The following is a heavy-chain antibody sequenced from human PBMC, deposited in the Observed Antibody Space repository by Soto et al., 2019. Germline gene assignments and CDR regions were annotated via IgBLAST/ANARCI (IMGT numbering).Heavy chain of an antibody. D-gene: IGHD3-22*01. V-gene: IGHV3-48*02. Sequence: WGSLRLSCAASGFTFSRYSMNCVRQAAWRGLEWVSYISSSISTIYYADSVKGRFTISRDNAKNSLYLQMNSLRDEDTAVYYCARDGTRGGYYNNWFDPWGQATLVTVSS. CDR3: ARDGTRGGYYNNWFDP. CDR2: ISSSISTI. J-gene: IGHJ5*02. CDR1: GFTFSRYS.